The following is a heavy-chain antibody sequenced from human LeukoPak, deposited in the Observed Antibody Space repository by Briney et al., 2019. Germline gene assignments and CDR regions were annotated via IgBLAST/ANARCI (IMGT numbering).Heavy chain of an antibody. V-gene: IGHV1-46*01. J-gene: IGHJ5*02. D-gene: IGHD1-26*01. CDR1: GYTFTSYY. Sequence: ASVKVSCKASGYTFTSYYMHWVRQAPGQGLEWMGIINPSGGSTSYAQKFQGRVTMTRDTSTSTVYMELSSLRSEDTAVYYCARAGGSGSYLDWFDPWGQGTLVTVSS. CDR2: INPSGGST. CDR3: ARAGGSGSYLDWFDP.